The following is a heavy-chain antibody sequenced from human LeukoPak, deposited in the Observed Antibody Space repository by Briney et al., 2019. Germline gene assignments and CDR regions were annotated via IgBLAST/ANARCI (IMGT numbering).Heavy chain of an antibody. CDR3: AKGGYSGHEFDF. CDR2: IYGGNST. V-gene: IGHV3-66*01. D-gene: IGHD5-12*01. CDR1: GFIVSDNY. Sequence: PRGSLRLSCAASGFIVSDNYMSWVRQAPGKGLEWLSVIYGGNSTYYAVSVKGRFTISRDTSKNTLYLQMNSLTVEDTAVYYCAKGGYSGHEFDFWGQGALVTVSS. J-gene: IGHJ5*01.